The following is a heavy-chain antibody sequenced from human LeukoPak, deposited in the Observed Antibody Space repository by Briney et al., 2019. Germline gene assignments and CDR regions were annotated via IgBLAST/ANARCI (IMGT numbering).Heavy chain of an antibody. D-gene: IGHD2-15*01. CDR1: GYTFTSYG. CDR3: ARDRYCSGGSCYPWSSYYYYYGMDV. J-gene: IGHJ6*04. Sequence: ASVKVSCKASGYTFTSYGISWVRQAPGRGLEWMGWISAYNGNTNYAQKLQGRVTMTTDTSTSTAYMELRSLRSDDTAVYYCARDRYCSGGSCYPWSSYYYYYGMDVWGKGTTVTVSS. CDR2: ISAYNGNT. V-gene: IGHV1-18*04.